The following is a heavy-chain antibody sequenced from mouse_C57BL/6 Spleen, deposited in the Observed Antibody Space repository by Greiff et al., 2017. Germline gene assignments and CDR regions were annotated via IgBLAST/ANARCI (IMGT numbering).Heavy chain of an antibody. V-gene: IGHV5-17*01. CDR2: ISSGSSTI. Sequence: EVHLVESGGGLVKPGGSLKLSCAASGFTFSDYGMHWVRQAPEKGLEWVVYISSGSSTIYYADTVKCRFTISRDNAKNTLFLQMTSLRSEDTARYDCARVTTVVARFDYWGQGTTLTVSA. J-gene: IGHJ2*01. D-gene: IGHD1-1*01. CDR3: ARVTTVVARFDY. CDR1: GFTFSDYG.